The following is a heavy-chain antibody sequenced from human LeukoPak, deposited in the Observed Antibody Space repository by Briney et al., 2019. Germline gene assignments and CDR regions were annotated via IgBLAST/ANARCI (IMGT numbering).Heavy chain of an antibody. Sequence: PGGSLRLSCAASGFTFSSYGMHWVRQAPGKGLEWVAVISYDGSNKYYADSVKGRFTISRDNSKNTVSLQMNSLRAEDTAVYHCAKLNGYDFWSGYYYFDYWGQGTLVTVSS. CDR3: AKLNGYDFWSGYYYFDY. D-gene: IGHD3-3*01. CDR1: GFTFSSYG. V-gene: IGHV3-30*18. J-gene: IGHJ4*02. CDR2: ISYDGSNK.